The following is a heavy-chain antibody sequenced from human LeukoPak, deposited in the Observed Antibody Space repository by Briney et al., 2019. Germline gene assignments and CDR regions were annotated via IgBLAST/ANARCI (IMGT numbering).Heavy chain of an antibody. CDR2: ISWNSGSI. J-gene: IGHJ4*02. Sequence: GGSLRLSCAASGFTFDDYAMHWVRQAPGKGLEWASGISWNSGSIGYADSVKGRFTISRDNAKNSLYLQMNSLRAEDTALYYCAKAQRSYYDILTGYFDYWGQGTLVTVSS. D-gene: IGHD3-9*01. CDR3: AKAQRSYYDILTGYFDY. V-gene: IGHV3-9*01. CDR1: GFTFDDYA.